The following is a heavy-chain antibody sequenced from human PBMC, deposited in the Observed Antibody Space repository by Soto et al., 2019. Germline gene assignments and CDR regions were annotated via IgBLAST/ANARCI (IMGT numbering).Heavy chain of an antibody. Sequence: LSLTFSVSGGSINSDDHYWTWIRQPPGKCLEWIGSIYKSGTTNYNPSLKSRITVSIDTSKNQFSLHLTSVTAADTALYYCARQRRGVYWCAHWGEGTPVTVSS. J-gene: IGHJ5*02. CDR3: ARQRRGVYWCAH. V-gene: IGHV4-30-4*01. CDR2: IYKSGTT. CDR1: GGSINSDDHY.